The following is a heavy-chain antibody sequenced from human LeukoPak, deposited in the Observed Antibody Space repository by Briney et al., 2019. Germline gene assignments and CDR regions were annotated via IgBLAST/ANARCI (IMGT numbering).Heavy chain of an antibody. Sequence: SETLSLTCTVSGGSIRSYYWSWIRRPPGKGLEWIGYIFYSGSTSYNPSLKSRVTISVDTSKNQFSLKLSSVTAADTAVYYCAREGATTDDDAFDIWGQGTMVTVSS. D-gene: IGHD1-26*01. CDR1: GGSIRSYY. CDR3: AREGATTDDDAFDI. J-gene: IGHJ3*02. CDR2: IFYSGST. V-gene: IGHV4-59*01.